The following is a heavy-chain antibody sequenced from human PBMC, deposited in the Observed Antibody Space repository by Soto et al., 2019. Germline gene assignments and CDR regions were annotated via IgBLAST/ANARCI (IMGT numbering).Heavy chain of an antibody. D-gene: IGHD3-3*01. CDR3: AAWYYDFWSGPLPGMDV. CDR2: ISAGNGNT. CDR1: GYTFTSYG. J-gene: IGHJ6*02. V-gene: IGHV1-18*01. Sequence: GASVKVSCKASGYTFTSYGISWVRQAPGQGLEWIGWISAGNGNTNYAQKFQERVTITRDMSTSTAYMELSSLRSEDTAVYYCAAWYYDFWSGPLPGMDVWGQGTTVTVSS.